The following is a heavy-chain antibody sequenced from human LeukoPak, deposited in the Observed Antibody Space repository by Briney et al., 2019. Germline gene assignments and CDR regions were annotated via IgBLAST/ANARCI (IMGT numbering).Heavy chain of an antibody. J-gene: IGHJ6*02. CDR1: GFTFSRYA. Sequence: GGSLRLSCAASGFTFSRYAMHWVRQAPGKGLEWVAVISYVGSNKYYADSVKGRFTISRDNSKNTLYLQMNSLRAEDTAVYYCAREVDYGSGSYSRFYYYYGMDVWGQGTTVTVSS. V-gene: IGHV3-30*04. D-gene: IGHD3-10*01. CDR2: ISYVGSNK. CDR3: AREVDYGSGSYSRFYYYYGMDV.